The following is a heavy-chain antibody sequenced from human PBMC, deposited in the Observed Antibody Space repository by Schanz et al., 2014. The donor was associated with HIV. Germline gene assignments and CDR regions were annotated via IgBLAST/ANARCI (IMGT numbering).Heavy chain of an antibody. D-gene: IGHD4-4*01. V-gene: IGHV3-23*01. CDR1: GFTFSSYA. CDR3: ARDKYSNYGYYYYGMDV. CDR2: ISGSGGST. Sequence: EVQLLESGGGLVQPGGSLRLSCAASGFTFSSYAMSWVRQAPGKGLEWVSAISGSGGSTYYADSVKGRFTISRDNSKNTLYLQMNSLRAEDTAVYYCARDKYSNYGYYYYGMDVWGQGTTVTVSS. J-gene: IGHJ6*02.